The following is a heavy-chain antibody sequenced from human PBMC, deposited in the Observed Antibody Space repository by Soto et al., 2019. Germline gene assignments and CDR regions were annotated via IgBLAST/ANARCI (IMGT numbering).Heavy chain of an antibody. CDR1: GYNFSAFW. Sequence: GESLKISCKTSGYNFSAFWIHWVRQMPGKGLEWLGKIDPSDSYTNYSPSFEGHITISTDNSNTAAYLQWSSLRASDTALYFCARVYKNWFDSWAQGTMVTVSS. V-gene: IGHV5-10-1*01. D-gene: IGHD1-1*01. J-gene: IGHJ5*01. CDR2: IDPSDSYT. CDR3: ARVYKNWFDS.